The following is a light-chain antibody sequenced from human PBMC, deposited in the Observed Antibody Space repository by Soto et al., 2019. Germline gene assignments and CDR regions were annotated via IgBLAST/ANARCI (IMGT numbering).Light chain of an antibody. J-gene: IGKJ1*01. CDR1: QSISSW. Sequence: DSPKISTPATLSPYVGHKDTVTCLPSQSISSWLAWYQQKPGKAPNLLIYNASSLESGVPSRFSGSGSGTEFTLTISSLQPEDFPTYYCQQYYSYRTFGQGTKVDIK. V-gene: IGKV1-5*03. CDR3: QQYYSYRT. CDR2: NAS.